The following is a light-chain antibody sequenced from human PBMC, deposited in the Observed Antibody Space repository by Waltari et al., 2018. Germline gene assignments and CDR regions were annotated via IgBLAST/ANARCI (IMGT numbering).Light chain of an antibody. CDR2: AAS. J-gene: IGKJ1*01. V-gene: IGKV3-20*01. CDR1: QSIGRY. Sequence: EIVLTQSPGTLSLSPGERATLSCRASQSIGRYLVWYQKKPGQAPRLLIYAASSRATGIPDRFSGSGSGTDFSLTISRLEPEDFAVYYCQNHERLPATFGQGTKVEIK. CDR3: QNHERLPAT.